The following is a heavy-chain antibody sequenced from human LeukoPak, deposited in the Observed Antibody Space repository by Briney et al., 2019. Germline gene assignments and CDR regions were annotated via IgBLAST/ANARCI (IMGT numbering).Heavy chain of an antibody. Sequence: GGSLRLSCAASGFTFSSYAMSWVRQAPGKGLEWVSAISGSGGSTYYADSVKGRFTISRDNSKNTLYLQMNSLRAEDTAVYYCAKDKSLNKYYYDSSGYSYGMDVWGQGTAVTVSS. CDR1: GFTFSSYA. CDR2: ISGSGGST. J-gene: IGHJ6*02. V-gene: IGHV3-23*01. CDR3: AKDKSLNKYYYDSSGYSYGMDV. D-gene: IGHD3-22*01.